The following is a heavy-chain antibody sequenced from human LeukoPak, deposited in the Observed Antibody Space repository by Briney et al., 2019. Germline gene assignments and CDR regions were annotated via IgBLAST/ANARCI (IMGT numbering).Heavy chain of an antibody. CDR2: ISGSGGST. Sequence: GGSLRLSCAASGFTFSTYAMSWVRQAPGKGLEWVSAISGSGGSTYYADSVKGRFTVSRDNSKNTLYLQMNSLRAEDTAVYYCAKWWDDAFDIWGQGTMVTVSS. CDR1: GFTFSTYA. V-gene: IGHV3-23*01. CDR3: AKWWDDAFDI. J-gene: IGHJ3*02. D-gene: IGHD1-26*01.